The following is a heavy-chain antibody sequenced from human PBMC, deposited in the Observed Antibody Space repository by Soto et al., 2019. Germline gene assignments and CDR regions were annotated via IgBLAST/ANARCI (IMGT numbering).Heavy chain of an antibody. V-gene: IGHV3-23*01. J-gene: IGHJ4*02. CDR3: TEDDRGSGWYTPSAY. CDR2: ISTSGGGT. CDR1: GFTFSSYD. D-gene: IGHD6-19*01. Sequence: VQLLESGGGLVQPGGSLRLSCAASGFTFSSYDMTWVRQAPGKGLEWVSTISTSGGGTYYADSVKGRFTVSRDNSKNTLYLQMNSLRAEDTAVYYCTEDDRGSGWYTPSAYWGQGTPVTVSS.